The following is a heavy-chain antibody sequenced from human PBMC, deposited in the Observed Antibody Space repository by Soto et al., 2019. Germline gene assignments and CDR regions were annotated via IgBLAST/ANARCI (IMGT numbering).Heavy chain of an antibody. J-gene: IGHJ4*02. D-gene: IGHD3-16*01. CDR1: GFTFSSSA. V-gene: IGHV3-23*01. CDR2: IRGSGGRT. CDR3: AKDRGDYMWGKYPLPRDY. Sequence: GSLRLSCATSGFTFSSSAMSWVRQAPGKGLEWVSSIRGSGGRTYYADSVKGRFTNSRDNSKNTLYVQMNSLRAEDTAVYYCAKDRGDYMWGKYPLPRDYWGQGTLVTVSS.